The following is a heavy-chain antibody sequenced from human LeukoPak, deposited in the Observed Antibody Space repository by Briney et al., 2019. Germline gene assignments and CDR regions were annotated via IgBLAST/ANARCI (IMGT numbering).Heavy chain of an antibody. J-gene: IGHJ4*02. CDR3: ASSEYSSSSPDY. CDR2: IYYSGST. CDR1: GGSISSYY. V-gene: IGHV4-59*01. D-gene: IGHD6-6*01. Sequence: SETLSLTCTVSGGSISSYYWSWIRQPPGKGVEWIGYIYYSGSTNYNPSLKSRVTISVDTSKNQFSLKLSSVTAADTAVYYCASSEYSSSSPDYWGQGTLVTVSS.